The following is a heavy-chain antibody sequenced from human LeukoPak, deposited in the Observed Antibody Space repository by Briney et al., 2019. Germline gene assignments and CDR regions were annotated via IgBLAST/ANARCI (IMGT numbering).Heavy chain of an antibody. Sequence: SETLSLTCAVYGGSFSGYYWSWIRQPPGKGLEWIGEINHSGSTNYNPSLKSRVTISVDTSKNQFSLKLSSVTAADTAVYYCARTARVAHYYCYMDVWGKGTTVTVSS. CDR1: GGSFSGYY. J-gene: IGHJ6*03. CDR3: ARTARVAHYYCYMDV. V-gene: IGHV4-34*01. CDR2: INHSGST. D-gene: IGHD3-3*01.